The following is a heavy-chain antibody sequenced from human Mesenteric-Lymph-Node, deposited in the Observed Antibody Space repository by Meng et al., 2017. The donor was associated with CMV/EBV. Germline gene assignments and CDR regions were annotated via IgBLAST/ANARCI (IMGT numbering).Heavy chain of an antibody. CDR3: AKGNGGGNTAIYYYGMDV. CDR2: IYSGGSGST. D-gene: IGHD5-18*01. CDR1: GFTFSSYA. V-gene: IGHV3-23*03. Sequence: GGPLRLSFAAFGFTFSSYALTWSRQAPGKGLEWVSVIYSGGSGSTYYADSVKGRFTISRDNSKNTLYLQTNSLRAEDTAVYYCAKGNGGGNTAIYYYGMDVWGQGTTVTVSS. J-gene: IGHJ6*02.